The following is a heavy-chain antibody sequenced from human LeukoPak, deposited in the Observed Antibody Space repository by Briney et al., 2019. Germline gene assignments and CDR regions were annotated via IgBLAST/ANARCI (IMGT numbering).Heavy chain of an antibody. CDR1: GFTFSSYG. J-gene: IGHJ3*02. Sequence: PGGSLRLSCAASGFTFSSYGMHWVRQAPGKGLEWVAFIRYDGSNKYYADSVKGRFTISRDNSKNTLYLQMNSLRAEDTAVYYCAKVSGKFHDAFDIWGQGTMVTVSS. CDR2: IRYDGSNK. CDR3: AKVSGKFHDAFDI. D-gene: IGHD3-10*01. V-gene: IGHV3-30*02.